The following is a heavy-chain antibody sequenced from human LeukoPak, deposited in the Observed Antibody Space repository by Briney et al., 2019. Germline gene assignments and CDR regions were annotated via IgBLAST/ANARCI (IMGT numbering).Heavy chain of an antibody. J-gene: IGHJ6*02. CDR1: GVSISSYY. Sequence: SETLSLTCTVSGVSISSYYWSWIRQPPGKGLEWIGYIYHSGSTYYNPSLKSRVTISVDRSKNQFSLKLSSVTAADTAVYYCAKGDPDYYYYGMDVWGQGTTVTVSS. CDR2: IYHSGST. CDR3: AKGDPDYYYYGMDV. V-gene: IGHV4-59*12.